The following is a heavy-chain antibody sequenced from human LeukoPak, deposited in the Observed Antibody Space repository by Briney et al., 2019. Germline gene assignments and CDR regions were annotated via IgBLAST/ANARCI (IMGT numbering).Heavy chain of an antibody. CDR3: ARDTVMMVGAYYYGKDV. Sequence: ASVKVSCKASGYTFNSFGISWVRQAPGQGLEWVGWISAYNGNTHHPEKFQGRLTMTTDTPTSTAYMELRSLIFDDTAIYYCARDTVMMVGAYYYGKDVWGQGTTVTVS. V-gene: IGHV1-18*01. D-gene: IGHD2-15*01. CDR1: GYTFNSFG. J-gene: IGHJ6*02. CDR2: ISAYNGNT.